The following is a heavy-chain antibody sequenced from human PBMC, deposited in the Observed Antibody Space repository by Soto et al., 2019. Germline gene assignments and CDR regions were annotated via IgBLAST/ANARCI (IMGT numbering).Heavy chain of an antibody. CDR1: GFTFSSYG. V-gene: IGHV3-33*01. D-gene: IGHD1-7*01. CDR3: ARDAENPGTTPLTYYYGMDV. Sequence: GGSLRPSCAASGFTFSSYGMLWVRQVPGKGLEWVAVIWYDGSNKYYADSVKGRFTIARDNSKNTLYLQMNSLRAEDTAVYYCARDAENPGTTPLTYYYGMDVWGQGTTVTVSS. CDR2: IWYDGSNK. J-gene: IGHJ6*02.